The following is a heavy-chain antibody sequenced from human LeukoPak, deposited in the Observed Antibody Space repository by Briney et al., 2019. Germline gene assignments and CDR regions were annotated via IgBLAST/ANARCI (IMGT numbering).Heavy chain of an antibody. CDR1: AGSVSNGNYY. Sequence: SETLSLTCTVSAGSVSNGNYYWSWLRQPPGKALEWIGYIYYTGTTYYIPSLEGRVTISVDTSKNQFSVKLNSVTAADTAVYYCARHQFNHCDFWSGYFPYYFDYWGQGTLVTVSS. J-gene: IGHJ4*02. CDR2: IYYTGTT. V-gene: IGHV4-61*01. D-gene: IGHD3-3*01. CDR3: ARHQFNHCDFWSGYFPYYFDY.